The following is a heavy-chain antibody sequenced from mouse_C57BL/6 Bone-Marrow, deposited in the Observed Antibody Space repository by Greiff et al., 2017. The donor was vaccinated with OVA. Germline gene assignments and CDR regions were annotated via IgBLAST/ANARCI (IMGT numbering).Heavy chain of an antibody. J-gene: IGHJ3*01. CDR1: GYTFTSYG. Sequence: VQLQQSGAELARPGASVKLSCKASGYTFTSYGISWVKQRTGQGLEWIGEIYPRSGNTYYNEKFKGKATLTADKSSSTAYMELRSLTSEDSAVYFCARRGHGNSGAYWGQGTLVTVSA. CDR3: ARRGHGNSGAY. V-gene: IGHV1-81*01. CDR2: IYPRSGNT. D-gene: IGHD2-1*01.